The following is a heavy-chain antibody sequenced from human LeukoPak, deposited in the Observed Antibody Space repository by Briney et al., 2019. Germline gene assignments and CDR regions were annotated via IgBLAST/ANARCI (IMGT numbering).Heavy chain of an antibody. J-gene: IGHJ4*02. V-gene: IGHV1-2*02. CDR3: ARALRYDDSSGYYAY. Sequence: GASVKVSCKGSGYTFSHYYMHRLRQAPGQGLEWMGWINYNSGSTKYPQALQGRVTINSDSSITIFYMELSSLRSDDAAVYYCARALRYDDSSGYYAYWGQKTLVTVS. CDR2: INYNSGST. CDR1: GYTFSHYY. D-gene: IGHD3-22*01.